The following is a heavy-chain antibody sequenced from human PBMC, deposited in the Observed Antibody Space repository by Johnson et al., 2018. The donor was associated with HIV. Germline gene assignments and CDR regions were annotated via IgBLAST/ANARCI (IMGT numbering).Heavy chain of an antibody. D-gene: IGHD1-26*01. CDR1: GFTFSNAW. Sequence: EVRLVESGGGLVTPGGSLRLSCAASGFTFSNAWMHWVRQAPGKGLEWVGRLKSRTDGETADYAAPVKGRFTISRDDSKNTLYLQMNSLKTEDTALYYCTTDVPGGPYYNAFDIWGQGTMVTVSS. CDR2: LKSRTDGETA. J-gene: IGHJ3*02. V-gene: IGHV3-15*01. CDR3: TTDVPGGPYYNAFDI.